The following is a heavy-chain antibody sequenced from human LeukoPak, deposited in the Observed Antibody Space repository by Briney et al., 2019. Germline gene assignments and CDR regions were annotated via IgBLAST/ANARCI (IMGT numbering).Heavy chain of an antibody. Sequence: PSETLSLTCTVSGGSISSYYWSWIRQPPGKGLEWIGYIYYSGSTNYNPSLKSRVTISVDTSKNQFSLKLSSVTAADTAVYYCARNIGWFDPWGQGTLVTVSS. D-gene: IGHD2/OR15-2a*01. CDR2: IYYSGST. V-gene: IGHV4-59*01. CDR1: GGSISSYY. J-gene: IGHJ5*02. CDR3: ARNIGWFDP.